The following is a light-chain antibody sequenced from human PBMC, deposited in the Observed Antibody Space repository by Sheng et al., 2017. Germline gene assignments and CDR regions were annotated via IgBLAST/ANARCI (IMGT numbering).Light chain of an antibody. Sequence: QSALTQPASVSGSPGQSITISCTGTSSDVGDYNYVSWFQQHPDKAPKLMIYDVSVRPSGVSNRFSGSKSGNTASLTISGLQAEDEADYYCSSYTSSSTRVFGGGTKLTVL. CDR1: SSDVGDYNY. CDR2: DVS. CDR3: SSYTSSSTRV. V-gene: IGLV2-14*03. J-gene: IGLJ3*02.